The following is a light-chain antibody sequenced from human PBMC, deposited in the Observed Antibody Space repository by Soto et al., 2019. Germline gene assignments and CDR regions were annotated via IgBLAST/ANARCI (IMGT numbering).Light chain of an antibody. CDR3: QQFHISRT. V-gene: IGKV3-20*01. CDR1: QSLNARY. CDR2: GAS. Sequence: EIVLTQSPGTLSLSPGERATLSCRASQSLNARYLAWYQVKPGQAPRLLFYGASSRATGIPDRFIGSGSGTDFTLTITGLEPEDFAMYYCQQFHISRTFGPGTKVEFK. J-gene: IGKJ1*01.